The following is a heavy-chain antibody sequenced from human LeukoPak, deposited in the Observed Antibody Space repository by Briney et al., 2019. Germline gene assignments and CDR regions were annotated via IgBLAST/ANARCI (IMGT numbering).Heavy chain of an antibody. D-gene: IGHD2-15*01. CDR1: GFSFSSYW. V-gene: IGHV3-7*01. CDR2: IKQNGSEK. Sequence: AGSLRLSCAASGFSFSSYWMSWVRQAPGKGLEWVGNIKQNGSEKYYVDSVKGRFTISRDNAKNSLYLQMNSLRGEDTAVYYCARDLQYCSGGSCYSKGPKDYWGQETLGTVSS. J-gene: IGHJ4*02. CDR3: ARDLQYCSGGSCYSKGPKDY.